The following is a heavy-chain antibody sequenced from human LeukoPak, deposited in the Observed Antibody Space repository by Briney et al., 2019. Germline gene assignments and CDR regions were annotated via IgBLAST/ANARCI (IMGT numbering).Heavy chain of an antibody. Sequence: GGSLRLSCAASGFTFSSYGMHWVRQAPGKGLEWVSSISSSSSYIYYADSVKGRFTISRDNAKNSLYLQMNSLRAEDTAVYYCARSKLSLLRFKNYYYMDVWGKGTTVTVSS. D-gene: IGHD3-3*01. J-gene: IGHJ6*03. CDR3: ARSKLSLLRFKNYYYMDV. CDR1: GFTFSSYG. CDR2: ISSSSSYI. V-gene: IGHV3-21*01.